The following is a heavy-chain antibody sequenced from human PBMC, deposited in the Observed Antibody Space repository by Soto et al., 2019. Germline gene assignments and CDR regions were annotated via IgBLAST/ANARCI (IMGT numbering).Heavy chain of an antibody. J-gene: IGHJ4*02. CDR3: ARDSSGYYNY. Sequence: QVQLVESGGGVVQPGRSLRLSCAASGFTFSSYGMHWVRQAPGKGLEWVAGIWYDGSNKYYADSVKGRFTISRDNSKNTLYLQVNSLRAEDTAVYYCARDSSGYYNYWGQGTLVTVSS. CDR2: IWYDGSNK. V-gene: IGHV3-33*01. CDR1: GFTFSSYG. D-gene: IGHD3-3*01.